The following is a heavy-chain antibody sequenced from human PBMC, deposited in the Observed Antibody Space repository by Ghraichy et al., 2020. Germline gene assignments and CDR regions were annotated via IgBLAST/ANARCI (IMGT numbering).Heavy chain of an antibody. CDR1: GFTFSTYA. D-gene: IGHD3-10*01. CDR3: AKKFYYGSESTSDLFDY. J-gene: IGHJ4*02. Sequence: GGSLRLSCAASGFTFSTYAMSWVRQAPGKGPEWVSAISGNGASTNYADSVRGRSTISRDNSKNTLYLQMNSLRVEETAVYYCAKKFYYGSESTSDLFDYWGQGTLVTVSS. CDR2: ISGNGAST. V-gene: IGHV3-23*01.